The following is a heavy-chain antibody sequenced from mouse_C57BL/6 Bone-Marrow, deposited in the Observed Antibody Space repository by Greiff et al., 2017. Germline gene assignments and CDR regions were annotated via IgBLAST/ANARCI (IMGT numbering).Heavy chain of an antibody. CDR2: IDPSDSYT. Sequence: QVQLQQSGAELVMPGASVKLSCKASGYTFTSYWMHWVKQRPGQGLEWIGEIDPSDSYTNYNQKFKGKSTLTVDKSSSTAYMQLSSLTSEDSAVYYCARRTTVVGASMDYWGQGTSVTVSS. J-gene: IGHJ4*01. V-gene: IGHV1-69*01. CDR1: GYTFTSYW. CDR3: ARRTTVVGASMDY. D-gene: IGHD1-1*01.